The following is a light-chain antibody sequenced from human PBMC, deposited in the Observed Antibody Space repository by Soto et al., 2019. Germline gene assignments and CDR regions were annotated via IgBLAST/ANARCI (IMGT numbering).Light chain of an antibody. V-gene: IGKV3-15*01. CDR2: GAS. J-gene: IGKJ1*01. Sequence: EIVLTQSPGILSLSPGERASLSGGASQSISSIFLAWYQQKPGQAPRLLIYGASTRATGIPARFSGSGSGTEFTLTISSLQSEDFAVYYCQRQSGWPRTFGQGTKVDIK. CDR3: QRQSGWPRT. CDR1: QSISSI.